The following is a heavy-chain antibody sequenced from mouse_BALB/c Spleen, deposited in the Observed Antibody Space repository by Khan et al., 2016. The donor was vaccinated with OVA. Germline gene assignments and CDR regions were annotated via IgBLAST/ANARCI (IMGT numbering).Heavy chain of an antibody. CDR1: GYTFTSYW. D-gene: IGHD2-1*01. CDR3: ARCYFGNYEFVY. V-gene: IGHV1S132*01. Sequence: QVQLQQSGAELVKPGASVKLSCKTSGYTFTSYWIQWVKQRPGQGLGWIGQIFPGTGTTYYNENFKGKATLTVDTSANTAYMQFSSLTSEDSAVYFCARCYFGNYEFVYWGQGTLVTVSP. CDR2: IFPGTGTT. J-gene: IGHJ3*01.